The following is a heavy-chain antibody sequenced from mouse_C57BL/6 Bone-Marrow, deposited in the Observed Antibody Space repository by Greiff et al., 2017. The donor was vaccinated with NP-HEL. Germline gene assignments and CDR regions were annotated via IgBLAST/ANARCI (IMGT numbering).Heavy chain of an antibody. Sequence: VQLQQSGAELVRPGASVKLSCKASGYTFTDYYINWVKQRPGQGLEWIARIYPGSGNTYYNEKFKGKATLTAEKSSSTAYMQLSSLTSEDSAVYFCARERYSNAWFAYWGQGTLVTVSA. CDR1: GYTFTDYY. V-gene: IGHV1-76*01. CDR2: IYPGSGNT. D-gene: IGHD2-5*01. CDR3: ARERYSNAWFAY. J-gene: IGHJ3*01.